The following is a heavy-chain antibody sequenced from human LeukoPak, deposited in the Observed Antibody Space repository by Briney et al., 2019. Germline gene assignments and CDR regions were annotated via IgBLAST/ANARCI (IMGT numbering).Heavy chain of an antibody. D-gene: IGHD6-13*01. CDR1: GYTLTELS. Sequence: ASVKVSCKVSGYTLTELSMHWLRQAPGKGLEWMGGFDPEDGETIYAQKFQGRVTMTGDTSTDTAYMELSSLRSEDTAVYYCATWYSSSWYYFDYWGQGTLVTVSS. CDR3: ATWYSSSWYYFDY. J-gene: IGHJ4*02. CDR2: FDPEDGET. V-gene: IGHV1-24*01.